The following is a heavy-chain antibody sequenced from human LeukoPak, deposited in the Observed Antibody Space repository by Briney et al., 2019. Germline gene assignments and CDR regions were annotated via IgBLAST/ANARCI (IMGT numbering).Heavy chain of an antibody. J-gene: IGHJ4*02. Sequence: SCAXXGFTFSVFWXSWVRQAPGKGLEWVANIKQDGSEKYYVDSVKGRFTISRDNDNNSMYLQINSLRAEDTAVYYCARYHGGYFAYWGQGTLVTVSS. V-gene: IGHV3-7*01. CDR1: GFTFSVFW. CDR2: IKQDGSEK. CDR3: ARYHGGYFAY. D-gene: IGHD2-15*01.